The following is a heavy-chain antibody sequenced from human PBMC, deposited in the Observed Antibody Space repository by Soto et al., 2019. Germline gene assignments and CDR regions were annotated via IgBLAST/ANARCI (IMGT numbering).Heavy chain of an antibody. CDR1: GFSLSTSGEG. Sequence: SGPKLVNTTQTLTLSCTFSGFSLSTSGEGVGWMRQPPGKALGWLALIYWDDDKCYGRSLKSRLTITKDTYKDQVVLTMTNMDLVDTATYYYAQRPWSTVTLVFDYWGQGTLVTVSS. CDR3: AQRPWSTVTLVFDY. D-gene: IGHD3-3*01. CDR2: IYWDDDK. J-gene: IGHJ4*02. V-gene: IGHV2-5*05.